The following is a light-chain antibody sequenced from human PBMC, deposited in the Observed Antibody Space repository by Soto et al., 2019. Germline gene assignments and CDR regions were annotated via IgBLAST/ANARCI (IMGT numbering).Light chain of an antibody. CDR2: GAS. V-gene: IGKV3-20*01. CDR1: QCVSSSY. J-gene: IGKJ3*01. Sequence: EIVLTQSPGTLSLSPGERATLSCRASQCVSSSYLAWYQQKPGQAPRLLIYGASSRATGIPDRFSGSGSGTDFTLTISGLEPEDFAVYYCQHYAMSPPFTFGPGTKVDIK. CDR3: QHYAMSPPFT.